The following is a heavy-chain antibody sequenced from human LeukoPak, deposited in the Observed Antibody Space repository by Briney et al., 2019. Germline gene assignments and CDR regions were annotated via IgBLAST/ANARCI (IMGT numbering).Heavy chain of an antibody. CDR1: GGSISSDY. CDR2: IYTSGST. V-gene: IGHV4-4*07. J-gene: IGHJ4*02. CDR3: ARVRGNWFFDY. Sequence: SETLSLTCTVSGGSISSDYWSWIRQPAGKGLEWIGRIYTSGSTNYNPSLKSRVTMSVDTSKKQFSLKLRSVTAADTAVYYCARVRGNWFFDYWGQGTLVTVSS. D-gene: IGHD1-1*01.